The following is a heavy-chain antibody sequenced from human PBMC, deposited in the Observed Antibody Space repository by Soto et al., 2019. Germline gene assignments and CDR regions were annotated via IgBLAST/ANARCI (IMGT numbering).Heavy chain of an antibody. J-gene: IGHJ5*02. Sequence: CAASGFTFSSYSMNWVRQAPGKGLEWVSSISSSSSYIYYADSVKGRFTISRDNAKNSLYLQMNSLRAEDTAVYYCASLTLIAAAGTVWFDPWGQGTLVTVSS. CDR2: ISSSSSYI. CDR1: GFTFSSYS. V-gene: IGHV3-21*01. CDR3: ASLTLIAAAGTVWFDP. D-gene: IGHD6-13*01.